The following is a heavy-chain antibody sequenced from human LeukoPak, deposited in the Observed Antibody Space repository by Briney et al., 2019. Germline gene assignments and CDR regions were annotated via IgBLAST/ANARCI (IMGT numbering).Heavy chain of an antibody. CDR3: ANLGEMNDY. J-gene: IGHJ4*02. D-gene: IGHD2-21*01. Sequence: ASVKVSCKASGYTLTGYYIHWVRQAPGQGLEWMGWINPKNGGTNYAQKFQGRVTMTRDTSISTACMELSGLRSDDTAVYYCANLGEMNDYWGQGTLVTVSS. V-gene: IGHV1-2*02. CDR1: GYTLTGYY. CDR2: INPKNGGT.